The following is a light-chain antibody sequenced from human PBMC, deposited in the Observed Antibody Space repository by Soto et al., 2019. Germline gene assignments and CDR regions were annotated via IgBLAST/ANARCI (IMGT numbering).Light chain of an antibody. CDR1: QSVGSY. J-gene: IGKJ4*01. CDR3: KQRRDWPST. V-gene: IGKV3-11*01. Sequence: EIVLTQSPATLSLSPGDRATLSCRARQSVGSYLGWYQQRPGQAHRLLIYDASNRATRIPARFSGSGSGTDFTLTIISLEPADFAVYSCKQRRDWPSTFGGGTNVDIK. CDR2: DAS.